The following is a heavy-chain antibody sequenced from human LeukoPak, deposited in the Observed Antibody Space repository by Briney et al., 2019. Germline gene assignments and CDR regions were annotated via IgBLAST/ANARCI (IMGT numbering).Heavy chain of an antibody. CDR1: GYTFTRYN. J-gene: IGHJ4*02. V-gene: IGHV1-8*01. CDR3: TRRVGAPGHFDF. CDR2: MNPNSGNT. D-gene: IGHD1-26*01. Sequence: SVNLSCKTSGYTFTRYNINWVRQATGQGLEWMGWMNPNSGNTDSAQKFQGRVTMTRDTSINTAYMELTSLRFEDTAVYYCTRRVGAPGHFDFWGQGTLVTVSS.